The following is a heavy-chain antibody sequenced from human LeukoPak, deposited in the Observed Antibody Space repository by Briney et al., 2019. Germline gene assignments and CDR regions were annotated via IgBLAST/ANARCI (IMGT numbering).Heavy chain of an antibody. CDR3: ARHSQEGPVFDY. Sequence: SETLSLTCTVSGGSISSYYWSWIRQPPGKGLEWIGYIYYSGSTNYNPSLKSRVTISVDTSKNQFSLKLSSVTAADTAVYYSARHSQEGPVFDYWGQGTLVTVSS. J-gene: IGHJ4*02. V-gene: IGHV4-59*08. CDR1: GGSISSYY. CDR2: IYYSGST.